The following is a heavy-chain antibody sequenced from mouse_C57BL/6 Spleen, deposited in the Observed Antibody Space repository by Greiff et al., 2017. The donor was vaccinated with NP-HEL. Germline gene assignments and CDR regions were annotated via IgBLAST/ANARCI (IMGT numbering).Heavy chain of an antibody. CDR1: GYTFTSYW. Sequence: QVQLQQPGAELVKPGASVKLSCKASGYTFTSYWMQWVKQRPGQGLEWIGEIDPSDSYTNYNQKFKGKATLTVDTSSSTAYMQLSSLTSEDSAVYYCAPRDYAMDYWGQGTSVTVSS. J-gene: IGHJ4*01. CDR3: APRDYAMDY. CDR2: IDPSDSYT. V-gene: IGHV1-50*01.